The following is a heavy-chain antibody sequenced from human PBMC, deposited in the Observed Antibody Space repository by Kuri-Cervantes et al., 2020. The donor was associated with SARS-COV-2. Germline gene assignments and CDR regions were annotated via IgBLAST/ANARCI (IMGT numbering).Heavy chain of an antibody. J-gene: IGHJ6*02. CDR1: GGSISSGHYS. D-gene: IGHD2-2*01. CDR3: ARATKVVPAAITKRGGMDV. Sequence: SETLSLTCAVSGGSISSGHYSWSWIRQPPGKGLEWIGEINHSGSTNYNPSLKSRVTISVDTSKNQFSLKLSSVTAADTAVYYCARATKVVPAAITKRGGMDVWGQGTTVTVSS. CDR2: INHSGST. V-gene: IGHV4-34*01.